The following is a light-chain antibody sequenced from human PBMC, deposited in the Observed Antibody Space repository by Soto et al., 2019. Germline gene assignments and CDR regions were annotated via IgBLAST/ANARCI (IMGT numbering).Light chain of an antibody. V-gene: IGKV1-5*01. CDR1: QNINKW. CDR3: QQYDTCPQR. CDR2: DAS. Sequence: EIQMTLSPSTLSACVGDRVVIPCRASQNINKWLAWYQQKPGKAPKFLIYDASTLETGVPSRFSGSGSGTEFTLTISCLQPDDFTTFCCQQYDTCPQRFGQGTKVDIK. J-gene: IGKJ1*01.